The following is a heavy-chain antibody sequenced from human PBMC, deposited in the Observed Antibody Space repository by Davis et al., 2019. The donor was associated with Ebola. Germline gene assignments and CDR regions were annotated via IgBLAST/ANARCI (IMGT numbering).Heavy chain of an antibody. D-gene: IGHD2-8*01. CDR2: ICGSGGCT. J-gene: IGHJ4*02. Sequence: GESLKISCAASGFSFSNYAMSWVRQAPGKGLEWVSAICGSGGCTYYADSVKGRFTISRDNFKNTLFLQMNSLRAEDTAVYYCAKDHCPNGVCYSADSWGQGTLVTVSS. CDR1: GFSFSNYA. V-gene: IGHV3-23*01. CDR3: AKDHCPNGVCYSADS.